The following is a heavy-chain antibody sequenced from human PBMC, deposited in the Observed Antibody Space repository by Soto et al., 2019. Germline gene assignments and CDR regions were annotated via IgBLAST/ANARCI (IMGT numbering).Heavy chain of an antibody. D-gene: IGHD5-18*01. Sequence: GSVKGSCKACGEAFTSYGMSCVRRAPGQGLEWMGRISAFNGNTNYAQNLQGRVTMTTDTSTTTAYMELRSLRSDETAVYYRPSRIQLSSPDAFDIWGQGTMVTVSS. V-gene: IGHV1-18*01. CDR2: ISAFNGNT. CDR1: GEAFTSYG. J-gene: IGHJ3*02. CDR3: PSRIQLSSPDAFDI.